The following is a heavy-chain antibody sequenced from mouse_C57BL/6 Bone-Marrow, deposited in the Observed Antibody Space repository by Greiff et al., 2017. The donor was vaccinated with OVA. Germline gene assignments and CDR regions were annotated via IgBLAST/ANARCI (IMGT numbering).Heavy chain of an antibody. J-gene: IGHJ3*01. Sequence: QVQLKESGAELARPGASVKLSCKASGYTFTSYGISWVKQRTGQGLEWIGEIYPRSGNTYYNEKFKGKATLTADKSSSTAYMELRSLTSEDSAVYFCARWLLNPPFAYWGQGTLVTVSA. CDR3: ARWLLNPPFAY. D-gene: IGHD2-3*01. V-gene: IGHV1-81*01. CDR1: GYTFTSYG. CDR2: IYPRSGNT.